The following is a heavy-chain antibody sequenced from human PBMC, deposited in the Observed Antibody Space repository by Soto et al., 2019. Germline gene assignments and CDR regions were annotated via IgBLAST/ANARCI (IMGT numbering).Heavy chain of an antibody. CDR2: IYESGST. Sequence: PSETRSLTCTVSGGSIGSYYWSWIRQPPGKGLEWIGYIYESGSTNSNPSLQSRVTISVDTSKNQFYLNLSPVTAADTATYYCARARITLVREIIKYNMDIWGQGTTVTVSS. D-gene: IGHD3-10*01. CDR1: GGSIGSYY. CDR3: ARARITLVREIIKYNMDI. V-gene: IGHV4-59*01. J-gene: IGHJ6*02.